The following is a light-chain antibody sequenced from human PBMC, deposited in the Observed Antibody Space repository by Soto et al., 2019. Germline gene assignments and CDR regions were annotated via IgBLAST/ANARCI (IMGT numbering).Light chain of an antibody. Sequence: DIQMAQSPSSLSASMGDRVSITCRASQSIGTDLNWYQRKPGKAPKLLIYGASTLQGGVPSRFSGSVSGTEFTLTISSLQPDDLATYYCQQYYSNPWTFGQGTKVEIK. CDR2: GAS. CDR3: QQYYSNPWT. CDR1: QSIGTD. J-gene: IGKJ1*01. V-gene: IGKV1-39*01.